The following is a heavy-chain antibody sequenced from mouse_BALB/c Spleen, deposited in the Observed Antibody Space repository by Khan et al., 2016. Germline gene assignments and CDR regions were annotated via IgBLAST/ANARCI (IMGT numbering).Heavy chain of an antibody. J-gene: IGHJ2*01. CDR1: GFPFTGYY. V-gene: IGHV1-18*01. CDR3: INFDY. CDR2: INPNNGVT. Sequence: EVQLQESGPDLVKPGASVKISCKASGFPFTGYYMHWVRQSHGKSLAWIGRINPNNGVTVYTQTFKGKALLTVDKSSSTAYMELRSLTSEDSAVYDGINFDYWGHGTTLTVAS.